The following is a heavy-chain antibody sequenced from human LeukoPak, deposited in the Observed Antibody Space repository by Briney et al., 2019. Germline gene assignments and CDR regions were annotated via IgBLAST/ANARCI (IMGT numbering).Heavy chain of an antibody. J-gene: IGHJ4*02. D-gene: IGHD3-10*01. CDR2: INAGNGNT. V-gene: IGHV1-3*01. CDR1: GYTFTSYA. CDR3: ARAKFRFGELFGY. Sequence: VASVKVSCKASGYTFTSYAMHWVRQAPGQRLEWMGWINAGNGNTKYSQEFQGRVTITRDTSASTAYMELSSLRPEDTAVYYCARAKFRFGELFGYWGQGTLVTVSS.